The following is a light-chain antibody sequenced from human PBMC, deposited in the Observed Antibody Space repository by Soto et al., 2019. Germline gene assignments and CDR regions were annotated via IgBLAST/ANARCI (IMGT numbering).Light chain of an antibody. CDR2: GAS. V-gene: IGKV3-15*01. Sequence: ETVMTQSPATLSVSPGERATLSCRTSHSVRSSLAWFQQKPGQAPRLLIYGASTRATGIPARFSGSGSGTEVTLTISSLQSEDFAVYYCQQYNNWPLSFGGGTKVEIK. J-gene: IGKJ4*01. CDR3: QQYNNWPLS. CDR1: HSVRSS.